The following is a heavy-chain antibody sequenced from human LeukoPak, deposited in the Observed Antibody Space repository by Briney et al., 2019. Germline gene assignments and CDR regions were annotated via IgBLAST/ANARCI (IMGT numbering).Heavy chain of an antibody. CDR2: IYYSGST. CDR3: ARFGSGWCYFDY. J-gene: IGHJ4*02. Sequence: SETLCLTCTVSGGSISSYYWSWIRQPPGKGLEWIGYIYYSGSTNYNPSIKSRVTISVDTSKNQFSLKLSSVTAADTAVYYCARFGSGWCYFDYWGQGTLVTVSS. CDR1: GGSISSYY. D-gene: IGHD6-19*01. V-gene: IGHV4-59*12.